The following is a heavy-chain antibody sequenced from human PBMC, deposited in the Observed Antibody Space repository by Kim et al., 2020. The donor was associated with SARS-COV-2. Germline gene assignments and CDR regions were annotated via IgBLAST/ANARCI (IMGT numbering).Heavy chain of an antibody. CDR2: DT. J-gene: IGHJ4*02. CDR3: VRESSGGAFGN. D-gene: IGHD3-10*01. V-gene: IGHV3-13*01. Sequence: DTNNSGSVKGRFTISRDNAKNSFYLQMDSLRAGDTAVYYCVRESSGGAFGNWGQGTLVTVSS.